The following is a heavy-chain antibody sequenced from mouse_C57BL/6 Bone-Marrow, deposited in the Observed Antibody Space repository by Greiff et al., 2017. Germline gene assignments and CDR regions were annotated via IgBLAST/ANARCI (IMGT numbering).Heavy chain of an antibody. J-gene: IGHJ4*01. CDR1: GYAISSSW. CDR3: ARGDYGAMDY. CDR2: FYPGDGDT. Sequence: QVQLQQSGPELVKPGASVKISCKASGYAISSSWMNWVKQRPGRGLEWIGRFYPGDGDTNYNGKFKGKATLTADKSSSTAYMQLSSLTSEDSAVYFCARGDYGAMDYWGQGTSVTVSS. V-gene: IGHV1-82*01. D-gene: IGHD2-4*01.